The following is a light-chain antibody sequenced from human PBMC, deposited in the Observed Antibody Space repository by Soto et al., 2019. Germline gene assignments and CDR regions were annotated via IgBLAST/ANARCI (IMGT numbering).Light chain of an antibody. CDR1: QGIGST. CDR2: DTS. Sequence: EIMMTQSPASLSVSRMGGGTLCFMASQGIGSTLAWYQHKPGQTPRLLIYDTSTRATGVPARFSGSRSGTEFTLTINSLQSQDFAVYYCQRYDIWPLTFGGGTKVDIK. CDR3: QRYDIWPLT. V-gene: IGKV3-15*01. J-gene: IGKJ4*01.